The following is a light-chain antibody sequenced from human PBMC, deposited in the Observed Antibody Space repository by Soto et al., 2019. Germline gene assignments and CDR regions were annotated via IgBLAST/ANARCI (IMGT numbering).Light chain of an antibody. Sequence: EIVLTQSAGAVSLSPGEGATLSCRAIESVSNNYLAWYQQRPGQAPRVLIYVASYRATGIPARFRGSVSGTDFTLTISSLEPEDFAVYYCQQRSNWPPITFGQGTRLEIK. V-gene: IGKV3-11*01. J-gene: IGKJ5*01. CDR1: ESVSNNY. CDR3: QQRSNWPPIT. CDR2: VAS.